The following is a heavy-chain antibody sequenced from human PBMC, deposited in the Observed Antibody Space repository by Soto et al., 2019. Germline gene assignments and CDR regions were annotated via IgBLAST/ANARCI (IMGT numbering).Heavy chain of an antibody. CDR3: ARSVTTDFDY. CDR2: IYYSGST. J-gene: IGHJ4*02. CDR1: GGSISSSSYY. V-gene: IGHV4-39*01. Sequence: SETLSLTCTVSGGSISSSSYYWGWIRQPPGKGLEWIGSIYYSGSTYYNQSLKSRVTISVDTSKNQFSLKLSSVTAADTAVYYCARSVTTDFDYWGQGTLVTVSS. D-gene: IGHD4-17*01.